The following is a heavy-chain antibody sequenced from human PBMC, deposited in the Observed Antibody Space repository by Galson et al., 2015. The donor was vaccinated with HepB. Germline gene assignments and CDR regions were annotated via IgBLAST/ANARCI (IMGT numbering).Heavy chain of an antibody. CDR3: AHIRDSASVRFDS. D-gene: IGHD4-17*01. CDR2: IYWDDEQ. Sequence: PALVKPTQTLTLTCTFSGFSLSTSEEGVGVAWIRQPPGKALEWLALIYWDDEQRYSPSLKNRLTITKDSSQDQVVLIMTRMDPMDTATYYCAHIRDSASVRFDSWGQGAQVTVSS. V-gene: IGHV2-5*02. J-gene: IGHJ4*02. CDR1: GFSLSTSEEG.